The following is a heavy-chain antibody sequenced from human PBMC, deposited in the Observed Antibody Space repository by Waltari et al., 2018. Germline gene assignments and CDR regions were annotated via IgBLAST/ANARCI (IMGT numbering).Heavy chain of an antibody. V-gene: IGHV1-2*02. D-gene: IGHD6-13*01. Sequence: VQLVQSGAEVKKPGASVKVSCKASGYTFTAYYMHWVRQAPGQGLEWMGWINPNSGGTKYAQKFQGRVTMTTDTSISTAYMELSRLSSDDTAVYYCGRDTGSSWTYGMDVWGQGTTVTVSS. CDR1: GYTFTAYY. CDR2: INPNSGGT. CDR3: GRDTGSSWTYGMDV. J-gene: IGHJ6*02.